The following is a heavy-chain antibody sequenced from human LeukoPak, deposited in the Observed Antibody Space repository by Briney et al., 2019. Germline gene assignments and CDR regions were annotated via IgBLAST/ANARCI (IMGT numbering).Heavy chain of an antibody. CDR3: ARNPNGDYIGAFDN. V-gene: IGHV3-23*01. CDR1: GFIFREYA. D-gene: IGHD4-17*01. J-gene: IGHJ3*02. CDR2: ITASDDTT. Sequence: GGSLRLSSAASGFIFREYAMTWVRQAPGKGLEWVSGITASDDTTYADSVKGRFTISRDHSKNTLYLQMDSLRGDDTALYHCARNPNGDYIGAFDNWGQGTMVTVSS.